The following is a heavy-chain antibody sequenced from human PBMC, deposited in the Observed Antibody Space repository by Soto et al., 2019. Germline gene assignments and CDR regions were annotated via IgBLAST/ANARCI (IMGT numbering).Heavy chain of an antibody. D-gene: IGHD6-25*01. CDR2: IHEDKNAK. CDR1: GFTFSSRW. J-gene: IGHJ4*02. CDR3: ATHDGPAAAGLVLDF. Sequence: EVRLVESGGGLVQPGGSLRLSCEASGFTFSSRWMTWVRQGPGKGMEWVANIHEDKNAKDYVDSVKGRFTISRDNAKNSLYLQMNSLRDGDRAVYYCATHDGPAAAGLVLDFWGQGALVIVSS. V-gene: IGHV3-7*02.